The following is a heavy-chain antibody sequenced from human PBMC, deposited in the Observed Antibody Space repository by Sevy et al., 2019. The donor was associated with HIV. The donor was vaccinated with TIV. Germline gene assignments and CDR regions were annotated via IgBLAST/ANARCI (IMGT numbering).Heavy chain of an antibody. CDR1: GFTFSSYC. CDR3: ARDCSSTSCLWGIDV. CDR2: IKLDGSEK. D-gene: IGHD2-2*01. J-gene: IGHJ6*02. Sequence: GGSLRLSCAASGFTFSSYCMSWVRQAPGKGLEWVANIKLDGSEKYYVDSVKGRFTISRDNAKNSLYLQMNSLRAEDTAAYYCARDCSSTSCLWGIDVWGQGTTVTVSS. V-gene: IGHV3-7*03.